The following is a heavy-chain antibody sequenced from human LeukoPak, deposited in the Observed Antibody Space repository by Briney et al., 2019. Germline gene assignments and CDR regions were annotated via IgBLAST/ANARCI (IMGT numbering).Heavy chain of an antibody. D-gene: IGHD3-10*01. V-gene: IGHV1-18*01. J-gene: IGHJ4*02. CDR2: ITPNNGKT. CDR1: GYTFTSYG. CDR3: GRDYYGSGRANCDY. Sequence: GASVKVSCKASGYTFTSYGITWVRQAPGQGLEWMGWITPNNGKTSYAQKLQGRVTMTTDTSTSTAYMELRSLRSDDTAVYYCGRDYYGSGRANCDYWGQGTLVTVSS.